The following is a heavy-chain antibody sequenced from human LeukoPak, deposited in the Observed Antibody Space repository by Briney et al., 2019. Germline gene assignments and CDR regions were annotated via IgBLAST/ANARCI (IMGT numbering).Heavy chain of an antibody. Sequence: GASVKVSCKASGYTFTSNYMHWVRQAPGQGLEWMGWINPNSGGTNYAQRLQGRVTMTTDTSTSTAYMELRSLRSDDTAVYYCARLACGGDCQGVWFDPWGQGTLVTVSS. V-gene: IGHV1-2*02. CDR2: INPNSGGT. D-gene: IGHD2-21*02. J-gene: IGHJ5*02. CDR1: GYTFTSNY. CDR3: ARLACGGDCQGVWFDP.